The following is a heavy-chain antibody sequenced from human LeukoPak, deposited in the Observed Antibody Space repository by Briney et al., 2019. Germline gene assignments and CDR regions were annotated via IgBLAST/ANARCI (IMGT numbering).Heavy chain of an antibody. CDR3: AGDLPYRADYYYYMDV. J-gene: IGHJ6*03. Sequence: SETLSLTCTVSGGSISSYYWSWIRQPPGKGLEWIGYIYYSGSTNYNPSLKSRVTISVDTSKNQFSLKLSSVTAADTAVYYCAGDLPYRADYYYYMDVWGKGTTVTVSS. CDR1: GGSISSYY. V-gene: IGHV4-59*01. CDR2: IYYSGST.